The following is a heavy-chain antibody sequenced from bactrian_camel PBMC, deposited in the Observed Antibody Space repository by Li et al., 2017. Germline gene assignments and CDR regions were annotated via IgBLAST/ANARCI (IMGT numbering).Heavy chain of an antibody. CDR3: AAGWTVIPGAACEYKS. CDR1: GYTFSTYA. V-gene: IGHV3S40*01. CDR2: VDTAGLTT. J-gene: IGHJ4*01. Sequence: DVQLVESGGGSVQAGGSLRLSCAASGYTFSTYAMSWVRQAPGKEREGVAAVDTAGLTTYTYAVQGRFTISRDNAKNTVYLQMDSLNHEDAGTYYCAAGWTVIPGAACEYKSWGRGTQVTVS. D-gene: IGHD5*01.